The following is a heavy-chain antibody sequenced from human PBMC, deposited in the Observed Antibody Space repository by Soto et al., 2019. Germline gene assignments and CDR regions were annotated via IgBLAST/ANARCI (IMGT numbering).Heavy chain of an antibody. CDR2: ISAYNGNT. V-gene: IGHV1-18*01. Sequence: QVQLVQSGAEVKKPGASVKVSCKASGYTFTSYGISWVRQAPGQGLEWMGWISAYNGNTNYAQKLQGRVTMTTDTXXXXXXXXXXXXXXXXXXXXXXXXXXXXXXXXXXXDFDYWGQGTLVTVSS. J-gene: IGHJ4*02. CDR1: GYTFTSYG. CDR3: XXXXXXXXXXXXXDFDY.